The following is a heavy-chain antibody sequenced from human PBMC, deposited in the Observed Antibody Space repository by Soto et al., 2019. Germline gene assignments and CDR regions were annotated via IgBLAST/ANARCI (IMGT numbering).Heavy chain of an antibody. V-gene: IGHV3-30*18. J-gene: IGHJ3*02. CDR1: GFTLSSYG. Sequence: PGGSLRLSCAASGFTLSSYGMHGVRQAPGKGLEWVAVISYDGSNKNYADSVKGRLTISRDNSKNTVFLQMNSLRAEDTAVYYCAKELMDRSGWYCAFDMWGQGTMVTVSS. D-gene: IGHD6-19*01. CDR3: AKELMDRSGWYCAFDM. CDR2: ISYDGSNK.